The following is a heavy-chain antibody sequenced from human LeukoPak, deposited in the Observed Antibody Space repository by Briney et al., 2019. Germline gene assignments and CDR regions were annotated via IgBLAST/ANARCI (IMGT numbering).Heavy chain of an antibody. CDR1: GFTFDDYA. V-gene: IGHV3-9*01. CDR3: AKEHRNWNDGSNYFDY. J-gene: IGHJ4*02. CDR2: ISWNSGSI. Sequence: GGSLRLSCAASGFTFDDYAMHWVRQAPGKGLEWVSGISWNSGSIGYADSVKGRFTISRDNAKSSLYLQMNSLRAEDTALYYCAKEHRNWNDGSNYFDYWGQGTLVTVSS. D-gene: IGHD1-1*01.